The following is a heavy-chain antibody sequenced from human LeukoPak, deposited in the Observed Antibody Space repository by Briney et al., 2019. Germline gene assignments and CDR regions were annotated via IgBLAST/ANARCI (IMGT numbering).Heavy chain of an antibody. Sequence: SETLSLTCTVSGGSISSYYWSWIRQPPGKGLEWIGYIYYSGSTNYNPSLKSRVAMSVDTSKNQFSLKVSSVTAADTAMYYCARGDSSGFARPFDYWGQGTLVTVSS. J-gene: IGHJ4*02. CDR3: ARGDSSGFARPFDY. CDR1: GGSISSYY. CDR2: IYYSGST. D-gene: IGHD3-22*01. V-gene: IGHV4-59*12.